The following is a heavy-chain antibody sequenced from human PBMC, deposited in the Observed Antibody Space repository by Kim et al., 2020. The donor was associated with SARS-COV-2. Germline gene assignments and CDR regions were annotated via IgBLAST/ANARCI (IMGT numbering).Heavy chain of an antibody. Sequence: GGSLRLSCAVSGFTFSNYAMHWVRQAPGKGLEWVAAISYDGTNKYHADSVKGRFTISRDHSENTVYLLMNSLRVEDTGMYFCVRDSSTWSKNLDSFDIWG. CDR3: VRDSSTWSKNLDSFDI. CDR1: GFTFSNYA. J-gene: IGHJ3*02. D-gene: IGHD6-13*01. CDR2: ISYDGTNK. V-gene: IGHV3-33*05.